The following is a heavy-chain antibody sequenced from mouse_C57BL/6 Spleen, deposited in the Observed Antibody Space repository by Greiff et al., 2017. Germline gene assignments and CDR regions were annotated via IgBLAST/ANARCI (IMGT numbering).Heavy chain of an antibody. CDR2: IDPETGGT. D-gene: IGHD1-1*01. Sequence: LVESGAELVRPGASVTLSCKASGYTFTDYEMHWVKQTPVHGLEWIGAIDPETGGTAYNQKFKGKAILTADKSSSTAYMELRSLTSEDSAVYYCTRSVVAFDYWGQGTTLTVSS. CDR3: TRSVVAFDY. CDR1: GYTFTDYE. J-gene: IGHJ2*01. V-gene: IGHV1-15*01.